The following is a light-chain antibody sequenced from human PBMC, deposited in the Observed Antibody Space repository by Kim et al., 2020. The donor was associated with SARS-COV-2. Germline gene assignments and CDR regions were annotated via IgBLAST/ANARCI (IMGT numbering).Light chain of an antibody. V-gene: IGKV3-11*01. Sequence: LSPGERATISCRASQYINSYLAWYQQKPGQAPRLLIYDATNRATGIPARFSGGGSGTDFTLTISSLEPEDFATYYCQQRGDWPLTFGGGTKVDIK. CDR2: DAT. CDR3: QQRGDWPLT. CDR1: QYINSY. J-gene: IGKJ4*01.